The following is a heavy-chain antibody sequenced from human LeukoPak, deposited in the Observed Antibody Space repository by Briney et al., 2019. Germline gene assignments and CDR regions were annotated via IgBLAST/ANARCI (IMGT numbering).Heavy chain of an antibody. Sequence: SETLSLTCSASGCSISSTLYYWACIRQPPGQGLEWLMSIYYSGRTYDNPSLKSRVTMSVDTSRNQFSLKLNSVTAADTAVYYCARHRGGSYYYPLDYWGQGHLVTVSS. CDR1: GCSISSTLYY. CDR2: IYYSGRT. V-gene: IGHV4-39*01. J-gene: IGHJ4*02. CDR3: ARHRGGSYYYPLDY. D-gene: IGHD1-26*01.